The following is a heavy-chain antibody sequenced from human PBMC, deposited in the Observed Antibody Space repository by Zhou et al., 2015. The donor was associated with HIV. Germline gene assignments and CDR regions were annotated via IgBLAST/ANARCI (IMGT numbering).Heavy chain of an antibody. J-gene: IGHJ4*02. Sequence: QVLLVQSGAEVKKPGSSVKVSCKASGGTFSSYAISWVRQAPGQGLEWMGGIIPIFGTANYAQKFQGRVTITADESTSTAYMELSSLRSEDTAVYYCARGGLIQYCSGGSCPLDYWGQGTLVTVSS. CDR2: IIPIFGTA. CDR3: ARGGLIQYCSGGSCPLDY. V-gene: IGHV1-69*01. D-gene: IGHD2-15*01. CDR1: GGTFSSYA.